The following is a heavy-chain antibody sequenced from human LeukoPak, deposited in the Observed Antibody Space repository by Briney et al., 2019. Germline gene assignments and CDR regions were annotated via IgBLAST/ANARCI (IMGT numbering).Heavy chain of an antibody. CDR1: GFTFSSYA. V-gene: IGHV3-23*01. CDR2: FSGSGRST. D-gene: IGHD6-6*01. CDR3: AKSVRYSSSSEDAFDI. Sequence: GGSLRLSGVVSGFTFSSYAMSWFGQAPGKGLEGVSAFSGSGRSTYYAGSVKGRFTISRDNSKNTLYLQMNSLRAEDTAVYYCAKSVRYSSSSEDAFDIWGQGTMVTVSS. J-gene: IGHJ3*02.